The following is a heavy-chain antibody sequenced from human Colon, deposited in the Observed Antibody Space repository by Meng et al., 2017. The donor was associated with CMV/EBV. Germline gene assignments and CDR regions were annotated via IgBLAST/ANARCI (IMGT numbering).Heavy chain of an antibody. Sequence: GESLKISCAASGFTFSRYWMNWVRQAPGKGLEWVANIKQDGSEKYYVDSVEGRFTISRDNAKNTVYLQMYSLRAEDTAVYYCARGYYYRWGSPDYWGQGTLVTVSS. V-gene: IGHV3-7*01. CDR1: GFTFSRYW. CDR2: IKQDGSEK. D-gene: IGHD3-10*01. J-gene: IGHJ4*02. CDR3: ARGYYYRWGSPDY.